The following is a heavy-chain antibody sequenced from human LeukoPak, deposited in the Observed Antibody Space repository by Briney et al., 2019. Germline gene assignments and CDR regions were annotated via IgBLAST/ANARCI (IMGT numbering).Heavy chain of an antibody. J-gene: IGHJ6*03. CDR1: VYSLSSGYY. V-gene: IGHV4-38-2*01. CDR3: ARGSREVYYYYMDV. Sequence: PSETLSLTCVVSVYSLSSGYYWGWIRPPPGKGLEWIGSIYHSGSTYYNPSLKSRVTISVDTSKNQFSLKLTSMTAADTAVYYCARGSREVYYYYMDVWGKGTTVTVSS. CDR2: IYHSGST.